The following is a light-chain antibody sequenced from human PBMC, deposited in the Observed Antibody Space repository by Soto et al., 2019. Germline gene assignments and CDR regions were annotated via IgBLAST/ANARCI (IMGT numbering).Light chain of an antibody. V-gene: IGLV2-14*03. Sequence: QSALTQPASVSGSPGQSITISCTGTSSDVGGSNYVSWYQQHPGKAPKLMIYDVSDRPSGVSHRFSGSKSGNTASLTISGLQADDEADYYCSLDLTGGTLVFGGGTKVTVL. CDR2: DVS. CDR1: SSDVGGSNY. CDR3: SLDLTGGTLV. J-gene: IGLJ2*01.